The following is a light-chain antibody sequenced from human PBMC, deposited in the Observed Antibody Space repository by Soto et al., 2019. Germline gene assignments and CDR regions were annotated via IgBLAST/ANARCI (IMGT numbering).Light chain of an antibody. J-gene: IGKJ1*01. CDR2: KAS. CDR3: QHYNSYSEA. Sequence: DIQMTQSPSPLSGSVGDRVTITCRARQTISSWLAWSQQKPGKAPKLLIYKASTLKSGVPSRFSGSGSGTEFTLTISSLQPDDFATYYCQHYNSYSEAFGQGTKVELK. V-gene: IGKV1-5*03. CDR1: QTISSW.